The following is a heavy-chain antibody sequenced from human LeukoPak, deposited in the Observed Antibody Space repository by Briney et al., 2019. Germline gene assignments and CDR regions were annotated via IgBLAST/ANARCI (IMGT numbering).Heavy chain of an antibody. CDR1: GYTFTSYA. J-gene: IGHJ4*02. Sequence: ASVKVSCKASGYTFTSYAMHWVRQAPGQRLEWMGWINAGNGNTKYSQKFQGRVTITRDTSASTAYTELSSLRSEDTAVYYCARGFGGYDYWEVLDYWGQGTLVTVSS. V-gene: IGHV1-3*01. D-gene: IGHD5-12*01. CDR3: ARGFGGYDYWEVLDY. CDR2: INAGNGNT.